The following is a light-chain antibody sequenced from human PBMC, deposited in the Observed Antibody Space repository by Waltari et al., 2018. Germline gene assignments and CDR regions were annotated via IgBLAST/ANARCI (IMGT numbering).Light chain of an antibody. CDR1: SSHIGTNS. V-gene: IGLV1-44*01. CDR3: AAWSDSQDDLYV. CDR2: GDN. Sequence: QFVLTQPPSASATPGQRITISCSGSSSHIGTNSVDWYQHFPGRAPKLLIYGDNKRPSGVPDRFSGSKSGTSASLAISGLQSADEADYYCAAWSDSQDDLYVFGTGTKVTVL. J-gene: IGLJ1*01.